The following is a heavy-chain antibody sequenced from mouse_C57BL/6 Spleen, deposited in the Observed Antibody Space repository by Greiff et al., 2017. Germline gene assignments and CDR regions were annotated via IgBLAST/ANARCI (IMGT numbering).Heavy chain of an antibody. CDR1: GYAFSSSW. V-gene: IGHV1-82*01. CDR3: ARSEDYYGSREDY. Sequence: QVQLQQSGPELVKPGASVKISCKASGYAFSSSWMNWVKQRPGKGLEWIGRIYPGDGDTNYNGKFKGKATLTADKSSSTAYMKLSSLTSEDSAVYFCARSEDYYGSREDYWGQGTTLTVSS. D-gene: IGHD1-1*01. CDR2: IYPGDGDT. J-gene: IGHJ2*01.